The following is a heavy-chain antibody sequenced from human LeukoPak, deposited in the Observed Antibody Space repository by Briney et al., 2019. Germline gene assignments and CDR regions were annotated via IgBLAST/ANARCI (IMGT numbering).Heavy chain of an antibody. CDR1: GFTFSSYA. D-gene: IGHD5-18*01. CDR3: AKPLNNYASYSFSDY. V-gene: IGHV3-23*01. CDR2: ISGSGGST. Sequence: GGSLRLSCAASGFTFSSYAMSWVRQAPGKGLEWVSAISGSGGSTYYTDSVKGRFTISRDNSKNTLYLQMNSLRAADTAVYYCAKPLNNYASYSFSDYWGQGNLVTVSS. J-gene: IGHJ4*02.